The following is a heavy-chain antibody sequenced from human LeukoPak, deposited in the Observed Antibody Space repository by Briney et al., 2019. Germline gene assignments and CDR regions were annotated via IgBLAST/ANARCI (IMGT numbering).Heavy chain of an antibody. CDR1: GFTFSSYG. V-gene: IGHV3-30*02. Sequence: PGGSLRLSCAASGFTFSSYGMHWVRQAPGKGLEWVAFIRWDGIIKYYADSVKGRFTISRDTSKNTLYLQMNSLRAEDTAAYYCARSKSYDSSGYYFDYWGQGTLVTVSS. D-gene: IGHD3-22*01. J-gene: IGHJ4*02. CDR2: IRWDGIIK. CDR3: ARSKSYDSSGYYFDY.